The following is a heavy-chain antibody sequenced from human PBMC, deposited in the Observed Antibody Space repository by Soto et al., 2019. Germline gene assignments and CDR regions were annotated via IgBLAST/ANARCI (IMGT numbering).Heavy chain of an antibody. CDR3: AREEPYSTSSPFDD. D-gene: IGHD6-6*01. CDR1: GYTFTNYN. Sequence: QVQLVQSGAEVKKPGASVKVSCKTSGYTFTNYNINWVRQATGQGLEWMGWMNPNSGNTSYAQKFQGRVTMTRNTSITNAYMELSSLRSGDTAVDYCAREEPYSTSSPFDDWGQGNLVTVSS. CDR2: MNPNSGNT. J-gene: IGHJ4*02. V-gene: IGHV1-8*01.